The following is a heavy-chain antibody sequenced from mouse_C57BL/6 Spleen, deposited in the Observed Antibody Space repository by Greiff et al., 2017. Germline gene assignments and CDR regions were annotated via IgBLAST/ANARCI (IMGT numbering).Heavy chain of an antibody. CDR2: IWRGGST. D-gene: IGHD2-3*01. V-gene: IGHV2-5*01. Sequence: VQVVESGPGLVQPSQSLSITCTVSGFSLTSYGVHWVRQSPGKGLEWLGVIWRGGSTDYNAAFMSRLSITKDNSKSQVFFKMNSLQADDTAIYYCAKMDGPHYYAMDYWGQGTSVTVSS. CDR1: GFSLTSYG. CDR3: AKMDGPHYYAMDY. J-gene: IGHJ4*01.